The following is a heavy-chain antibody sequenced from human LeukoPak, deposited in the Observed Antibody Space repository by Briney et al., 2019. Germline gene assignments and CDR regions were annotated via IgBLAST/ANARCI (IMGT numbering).Heavy chain of an antibody. D-gene: IGHD2-2*02. CDR2: FDPEDGET. Sequence: ASVKVSCKVSGYTLTELSMHWVRQAPGKGLEWMGGFDPEDGETIYAQKFQGRVTMTEDTSTDTAYMELSSLRSEDTAVYYCATAICSSTSCYMTLDFDYWGQGTLVTVSS. V-gene: IGHV1-24*01. J-gene: IGHJ4*02. CDR3: ATAICSSTSCYMTLDFDY. CDR1: GYTLTELS.